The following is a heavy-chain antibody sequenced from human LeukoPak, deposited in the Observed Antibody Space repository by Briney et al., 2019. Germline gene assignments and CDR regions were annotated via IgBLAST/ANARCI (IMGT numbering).Heavy chain of an antibody. D-gene: IGHD6-19*01. CDR2: IYSGGST. J-gene: IGHJ4*02. CDR1: GFTVSSNY. Sequence: GGSLRLSCAASGFTVSSNYMSWVRQAPGKGLEWVSVIYSGGSTYYADSVKGRFTISRDNSKNTLYLQMNSLRAEDTAVYYCARGYGYSSGWYFDYWGQGTLVTVSS. V-gene: IGHV3-53*01. CDR3: ARGYGYSSGWYFDY.